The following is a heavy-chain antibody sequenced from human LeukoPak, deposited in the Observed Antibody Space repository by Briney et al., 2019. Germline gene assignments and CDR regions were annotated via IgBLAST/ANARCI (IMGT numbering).Heavy chain of an antibody. Sequence: ASVKVSCKFSGFTFTGYYIHWVRQAPGQGLEWMGWINPISGGTDYAQKFQGRVSMTRDTSITTVYMDLTRLRSDDTAVYYCARARYANAWYAFDIWGHGTMVTVSS. J-gene: IGHJ3*02. D-gene: IGHD2-2*01. V-gene: IGHV1-2*02. CDR2: INPISGGT. CDR1: GFTFTGYY. CDR3: ARARYANAWYAFDI.